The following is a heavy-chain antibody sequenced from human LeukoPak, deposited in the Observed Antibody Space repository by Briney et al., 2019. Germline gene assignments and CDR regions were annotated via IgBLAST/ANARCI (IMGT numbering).Heavy chain of an antibody. CDR1: GYTFTSYY. Sequence: ASVTVSFKASGYTFTSYYIHWVRQAPGQGLESMGIINPRGGSTSYAQKFQGRVTMTRDTSTSTVYMELSSLRSEDTAVYYCARDTGTTGSSDYWGQGTLVTVSS. J-gene: IGHJ4*02. V-gene: IGHV1-46*01. CDR2: INPRGGST. D-gene: IGHD1-7*01. CDR3: ARDTGTTGSSDY.